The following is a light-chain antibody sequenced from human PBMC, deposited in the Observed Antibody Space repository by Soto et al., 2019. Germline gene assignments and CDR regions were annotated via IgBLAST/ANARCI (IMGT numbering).Light chain of an antibody. CDR1: QSISSW. V-gene: IGKV1-5*03. Sequence: DIQMTQPPSTLSASVGDRVTITCWASQSISSWLAWYQQKPGKAPKLLIYKASSLESGVPSRFSGSGSGTEFTLTISSLQPDDFATYYCQQYNSYPWTFGQGTKVEIK. CDR2: KAS. J-gene: IGKJ1*01. CDR3: QQYNSYPWT.